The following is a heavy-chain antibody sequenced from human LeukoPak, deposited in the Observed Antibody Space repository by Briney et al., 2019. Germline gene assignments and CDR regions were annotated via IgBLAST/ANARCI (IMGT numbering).Heavy chain of an antibody. CDR2: ISSDSSTT. CDR1: GFTFSSYS. CDR3: ARVATIFDC. D-gene: IGHD5-12*01. J-gene: IGHJ4*02. Sequence: GGSLRLSCAASGFTFSSYSMNWVRQAPGKGLEWISYISSDSSTTYYAGSVKGRFTISRDNAKNSLYLQMTSLRDEDTAVYYCARVATIFDCWGQGTLVTVSS. V-gene: IGHV3-48*02.